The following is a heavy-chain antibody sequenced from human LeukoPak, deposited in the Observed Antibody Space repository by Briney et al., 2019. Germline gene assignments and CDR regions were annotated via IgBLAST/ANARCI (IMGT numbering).Heavy chain of an antibody. CDR1: GFTFSKYG. V-gene: IGHV3-64*01. Sequence: AGGSLRLSCAASGFTFSKYGMHWVRQAPGKGLEYVSAISSNGCSTYYANSVKGRFTISRDNSKNTLYLQMGSLRAEDMAVYYCARLAIVGARNLYYYYGMDVWGQGTTVTVSS. D-gene: IGHD1-26*01. CDR3: ARLAIVGARNLYYYYGMDV. CDR2: ISSNGCST. J-gene: IGHJ6*02.